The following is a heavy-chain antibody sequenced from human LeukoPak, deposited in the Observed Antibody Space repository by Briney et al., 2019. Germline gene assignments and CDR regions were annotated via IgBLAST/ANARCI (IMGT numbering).Heavy chain of an antibody. CDR2: IYTSGST. D-gene: IGHD3-10*01. CDR1: GGSISSGSYY. Sequence: SETLSLTCTVSGGSISSGSYYWSWIRQPAGKGLEWIGRIYTSGSTNYNPSLESRVTISVDTSKNQFSLKLSSVTAADTAVYYCARDIGYYGSGSSDRYYYYYYMDVWGKGTTVAISS. V-gene: IGHV4-61*02. CDR3: ARDIGYYGSGSSDRYYYYYYMDV. J-gene: IGHJ6*03.